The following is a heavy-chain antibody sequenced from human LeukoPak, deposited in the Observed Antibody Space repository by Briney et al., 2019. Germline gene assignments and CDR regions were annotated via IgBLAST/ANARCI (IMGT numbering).Heavy chain of an antibody. J-gene: IGHJ3*02. CDR2: IIPIFGTA. V-gene: IGHV1-69*06. Sequence: ASVKVSCKASGGTFSSYAISWVRQAPGQGLEWMGGIIPIFGTANYAQKFQGRVTITADKSTSTAYMELSSLRSEDTAVYYCARAIVQSRRDGYNYAGTFDIWGQGTMVTVSS. CDR3: ARAIVQSRRDGYNYAGTFDI. CDR1: GGTFSSYA. D-gene: IGHD5-24*01.